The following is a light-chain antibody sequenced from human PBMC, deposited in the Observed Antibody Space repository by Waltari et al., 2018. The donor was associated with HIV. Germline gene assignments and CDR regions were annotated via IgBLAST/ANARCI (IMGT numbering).Light chain of an antibody. V-gene: IGLV2-8*01. CDR1: SSDMGGYNY. CDR2: EVT. CDR3: SAYEHTNKVYVL. J-gene: IGLJ2*01. Sequence: QSALTQPPSASGSPGQSVTMSCTGTSSDMGGYNYVSWYQQPPRKAPNIIMTEVTRRPSAVHARFSGSESGNTASPTLSARPAEDDAQDCCSAYEHTNKVYVLVGGGTTVTVL.